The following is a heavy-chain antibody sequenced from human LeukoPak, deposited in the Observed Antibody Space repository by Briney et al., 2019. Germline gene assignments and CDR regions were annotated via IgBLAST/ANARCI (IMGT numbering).Heavy chain of an antibody. J-gene: IGHJ4*02. CDR3: ARGSSAGASLRHDY. CDR2: ISSSSSYI. CDR1: GFTFSSYS. V-gene: IGHV3-21*01. Sequence: GGSLRLPCAASGFTFSSYSMNWVRQAPGKGLEWVSSISSSSSYIYYADSVKGRFTISRDNAKNSLYLQMNSLRAEDTAVYYCARGSSAGASLRHDYWGQGTLVTVSS. D-gene: IGHD1-26*01.